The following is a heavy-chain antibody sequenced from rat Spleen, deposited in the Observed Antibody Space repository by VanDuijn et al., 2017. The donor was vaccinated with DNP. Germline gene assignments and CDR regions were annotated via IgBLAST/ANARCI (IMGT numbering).Heavy chain of an antibody. CDR2: IHYDGTTT. CDR1: GFTFSDYY. V-gene: IGHV5-7*01. Sequence: EVQLVESGGDLVQPGRSLKLFCAASGFTFSDYYMAWIRQAPTKGLEWVAYIHYDGTTTYYRDSVKGRFTISRDNAKSILYLQMDSLRSEDTATYYCARPDYWGQGVMVTVSS. CDR3: ARPDY. J-gene: IGHJ2*01.